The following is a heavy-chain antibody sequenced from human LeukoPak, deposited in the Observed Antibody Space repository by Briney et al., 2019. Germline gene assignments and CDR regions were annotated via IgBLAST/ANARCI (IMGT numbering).Heavy chain of an antibody. J-gene: IGHJ4*02. CDR3: ARDNQPRIAAY. V-gene: IGHV3-21*01. D-gene: IGHD6-6*01. CDR2: ISSSSSFI. Sequence: PGGSLRLSCAASGFTFSSFSLNWVRQAPGKGLEWVSSISSSSSFIYYADSVKGRFTISRDNAKNSLYLQMNSLRAEDTAVYYCARDNQPRIAAYWGQGTLVTVSS. CDR1: GFTFSSFS.